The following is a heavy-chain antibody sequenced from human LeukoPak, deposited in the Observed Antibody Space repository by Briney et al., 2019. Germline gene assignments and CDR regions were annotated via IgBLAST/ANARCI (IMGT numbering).Heavy chain of an antibody. J-gene: IGHJ6*03. Sequence: SETLSLTCTVSGYSISSGYYWGWIRQPPGKGLEWIGSIYHSGSTYCNPSLKSRDTISVDTSKNQFSLKLSSVTAADTAVYYCARQDIVVVVAATPDDYYYYMDVWGKGTTVTVSS. CDR1: GYSISSGYY. D-gene: IGHD2-15*01. CDR2: IYHSGST. CDR3: ARQDIVVVVAATPDDYYYYMDV. V-gene: IGHV4-38-2*02.